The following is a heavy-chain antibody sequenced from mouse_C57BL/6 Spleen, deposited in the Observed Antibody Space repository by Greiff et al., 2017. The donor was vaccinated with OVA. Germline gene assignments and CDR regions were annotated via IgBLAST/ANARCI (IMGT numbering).Heavy chain of an antibody. CDR3: ARKSYQAWFAY. CDR1: GYTFTSYW. J-gene: IGHJ3*01. CDR2: IDPSDSYT. D-gene: IGHD1-1*01. V-gene: IGHV1-50*01. Sequence: QVQLQQPGAELVKPGASVKLSCKASGYTFTSYWMQWVKQRPGQGLEWIGEIDPSDSYTNYNQKFKGKATLTVDTSSSTAYMQLSSLTSEDSAVYYCARKSYQAWFAYWGQGTLVTVSA.